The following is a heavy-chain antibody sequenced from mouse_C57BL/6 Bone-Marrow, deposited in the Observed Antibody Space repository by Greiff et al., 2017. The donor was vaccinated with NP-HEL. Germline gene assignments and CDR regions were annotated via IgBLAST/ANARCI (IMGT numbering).Heavy chain of an antibody. CDR1: EYEFPSHD. D-gene: IGHD1-1*01. CDR3: ARPSTAVAQPRDY. J-gene: IGHJ2*01. V-gene: IGHV5-2*03. Sequence: EVKVVESGGGLVQPGESLKLSCESNEYEFPSHDMSWVRKTPEKRLELVAAINSDGGSTYYPDTMERRFIISRDNTKKTLYLQMSSLRSEDTAMYYCARPSTAVAQPRDYWGQGTTLTVSS. CDR2: INSDGGST.